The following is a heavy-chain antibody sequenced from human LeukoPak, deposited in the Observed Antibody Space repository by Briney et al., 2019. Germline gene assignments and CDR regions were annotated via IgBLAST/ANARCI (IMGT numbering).Heavy chain of an antibody. V-gene: IGHV1-8*03. CDR2: MNPNSGNT. Sequence: ASVKVSCKASGYTFTSYDINWVRQATGQGLEWMGWMNPNSGNTGHAQKFQGRVTITRNTSISTAYMVLSSLRSEDTAVYYCARGSYYCSGGSCYPLEYWGQGTLVTVSS. D-gene: IGHD2-15*01. CDR3: ARGSYYCSGGSCYPLEY. CDR1: GYTFTSYD. J-gene: IGHJ4*02.